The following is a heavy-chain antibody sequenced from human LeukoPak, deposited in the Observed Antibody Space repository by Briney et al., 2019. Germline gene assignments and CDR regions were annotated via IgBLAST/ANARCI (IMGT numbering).Heavy chain of an antibody. CDR3: ARDRAANQDWVEFDP. Sequence: RLGGSLRLSCAVSGFRVSDYYMSWVRQAPGKGLEWVGLIRDSGEAFYADFARGRFAISRDESENTLYLQMNSLRVEDTAVYFCARDRAANQDWVEFDPWGQGTPVIVSS. D-gene: IGHD3/OR15-3a*01. J-gene: IGHJ5*02. CDR1: GFRVSDYY. V-gene: IGHV3-66*03. CDR2: IRDSGEA.